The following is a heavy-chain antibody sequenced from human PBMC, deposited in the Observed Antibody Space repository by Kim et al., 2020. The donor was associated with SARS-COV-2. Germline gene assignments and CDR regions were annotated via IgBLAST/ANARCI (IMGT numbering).Heavy chain of an antibody. Sequence: GGSLRLSCAASGFTFSSYAMSWVRQAPGKGLEWVSAISGSGGSTYYADSVKGRFTISRDNSKNTLYLQMNSLRAEDTAVYYCAKVGLLPADFRGAFDIWGQGTMVTVSS. V-gene: IGHV3-23*01. CDR3: AKVGLLPADFRGAFDI. CDR1: GFTFSSYA. D-gene: IGHD2-21*01. J-gene: IGHJ3*02. CDR2: ISGSGGST.